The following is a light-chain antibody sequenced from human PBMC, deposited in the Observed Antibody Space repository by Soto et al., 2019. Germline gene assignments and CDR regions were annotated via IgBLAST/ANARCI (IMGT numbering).Light chain of an antibody. CDR1: QSIRSY. J-gene: IGKJ3*01. CDR2: TAS. Sequence: DIQMTQSPSSLSASVGDRVTITCRASQSIRSYLNWYQQKPGKAPKLLIYTASSLQSGVPSRFSGSGSGTDFTLTISNLQPEDFATYFCQQSYSTPFTFGPGTKVDI. V-gene: IGKV1-39*01. CDR3: QQSYSTPFT.